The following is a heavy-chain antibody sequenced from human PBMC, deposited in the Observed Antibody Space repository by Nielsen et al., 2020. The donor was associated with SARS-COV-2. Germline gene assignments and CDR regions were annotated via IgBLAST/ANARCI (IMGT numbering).Heavy chain of an antibody. V-gene: IGHV4-59*01. D-gene: IGHD1-26*01. J-gene: IGHJ5*02. Sequence: SETLSLTCTVSGGSISSYYWSWIRQPPGKGLEWIGYIYYSGSTNYNPSLKSRVTISVDTSKNQFSLKLSSVTAADTAVYYCARGVEVGSWGWFDPWGQGTLVTVSS. CDR1: GGSISSYY. CDR2: IYYSGST. CDR3: ARGVEVGSWGWFDP.